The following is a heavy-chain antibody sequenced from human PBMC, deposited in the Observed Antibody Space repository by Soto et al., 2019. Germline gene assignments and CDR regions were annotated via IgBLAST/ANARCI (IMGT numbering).Heavy chain of an antibody. CDR3: GSRSSIAAYNWFDP. V-gene: IGHV1-69*12. J-gene: IGHJ5*02. Sequence: QVQLVQSGAEVKKPGSSVKVSCKASGGTFSSYAISWVRQAPGQGLEWMGGIIPIFGTANYAQKFQGRVTITADEATSTAYLEPSSLRSEDTAVYYCGSRSSIAAYNWFDPWGQGTLVTVSS. CDR2: IIPIFGTA. D-gene: IGHD6-6*01. CDR1: GGTFSSYA.